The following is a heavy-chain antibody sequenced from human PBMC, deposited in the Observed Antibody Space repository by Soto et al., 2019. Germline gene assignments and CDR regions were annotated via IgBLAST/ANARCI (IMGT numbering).Heavy chain of an antibody. CDR2: INPSGGST. CDR1: GYTFTSYY. J-gene: IGHJ2*01. V-gene: IGHV1-46*03. Sequence: QVQLGQSGAEVKKPGASVKVSCKASGYTFTSYYMHWVRQAPGQGLEWMGIINPSGGSTSYAQKSQGGVTMPRDTSTSTVYTELSSLRSEDTAVYYCARGPGRIGYFDLWGRGTLVTVSS. CDR3: ARGPGRIGYFDL.